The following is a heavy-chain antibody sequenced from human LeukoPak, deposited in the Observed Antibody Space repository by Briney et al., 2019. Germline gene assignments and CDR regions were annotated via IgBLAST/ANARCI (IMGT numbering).Heavy chain of an antibody. CDR1: EGTFSSYT. CDR3: ARVVVAAEAGAFDI. V-gene: IGHV1-69*02. D-gene: IGHD2-15*01. J-gene: IGHJ3*02. CDR2: IIPILGIA. Sequence: SVKVSCKASEGTFSSYTISWVRQAPGQGLEWMGRIIPILGIANYAQKFQGRVTITADKSTSTAYMELSSLRSEDTAVYYCARVVVAAEAGAFDIWGQGTMVTVSS.